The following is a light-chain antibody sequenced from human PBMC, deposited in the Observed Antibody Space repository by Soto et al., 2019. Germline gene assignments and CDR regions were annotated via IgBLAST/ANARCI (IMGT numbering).Light chain of an antibody. V-gene: IGKV3-11*01. CDR2: DAS. CDR1: QSVSSS. Sequence: EIVLTQSPATLSLSPGARAPLSCRARQSVSSSLAWYQQKPGQAPRLLLYDASNRATGIPARFSGSGSGTDFTLTISSLQPEDFATYYCQQSYSTFTFGQGTRLEIK. CDR3: QQSYSTFT. J-gene: IGKJ5*01.